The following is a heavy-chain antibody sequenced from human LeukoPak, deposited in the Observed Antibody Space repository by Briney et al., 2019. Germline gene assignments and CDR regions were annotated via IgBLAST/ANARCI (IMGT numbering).Heavy chain of an antibody. D-gene: IGHD3-3*02. CDR2: IIPIFGTA. J-gene: IGHJ4*02. Sequence: ASVKVSCKASGGTFSSYAISWVRQAPGQGLEWMGGIIPIFGTANYAQKFQGRVTITADESTSTAYMELSSLRSEDTAAYYCARGPLAIGPFDYWGQGTLVTVSS. V-gene: IGHV1-69*01. CDR1: GGTFSSYA. CDR3: ARGPLAIGPFDY.